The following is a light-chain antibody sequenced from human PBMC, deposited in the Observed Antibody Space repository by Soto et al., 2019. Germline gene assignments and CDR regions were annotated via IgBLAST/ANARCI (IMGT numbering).Light chain of an antibody. CDR2: GAS. V-gene: IGKV3-20*01. CDR1: QSVSNNY. Sequence: EIVLTQSPGTLSLSPGERATLSSRASQSVSNNYLAWYQQKPGQAPRLLIYGASNRATGIPDRFSGSGSGTDFTLTISRLEPEDFAVYYCQQYADWPRTFGQGTKVDIK. J-gene: IGKJ1*01. CDR3: QQYADWPRT.